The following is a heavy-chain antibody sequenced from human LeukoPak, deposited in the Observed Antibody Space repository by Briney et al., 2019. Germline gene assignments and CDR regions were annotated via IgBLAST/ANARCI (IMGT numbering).Heavy chain of an antibody. D-gene: IGHD1-26*01. CDR3: ARDTRSLIDY. V-gene: IGHV4-31*03. J-gene: IGHJ4*02. CDR2: IYYSGST. Sequence: PSETLSLTCTVSGGSISSGGYYWSWIRQHPGKGLEWIGYIYYSGSTYYNPSLKSRVTISVDTSKNQFSLKLSSVTAADTAVYYCARDTRSLIDYWGQGTLVTVSS. CDR1: GGSISSGGYY.